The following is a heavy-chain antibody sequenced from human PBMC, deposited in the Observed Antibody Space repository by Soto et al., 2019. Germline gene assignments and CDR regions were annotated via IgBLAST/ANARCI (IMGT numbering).Heavy chain of an antibody. J-gene: IGHJ4*02. CDR3: AHRRTGVNTWDYGDFDY. V-gene: IGHV2-5*02. CDR2: SYWDDDK. D-gene: IGHD3-10*01. Sequence: QITLKEYGPTLVKPTQTLTLTCTFSGFSLATGGVGVGWIRQPPGQALDCLALSYWDDDKRYNPSQRSRVTVTKDTAKNQVVLTMRNMDPVDTATYFCAHRRTGVNTWDYGDFDYWGQGILVTVSS. CDR1: GFSLATGGVG.